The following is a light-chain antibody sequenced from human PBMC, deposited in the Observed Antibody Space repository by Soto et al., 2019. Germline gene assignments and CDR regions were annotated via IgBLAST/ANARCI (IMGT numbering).Light chain of an antibody. CDR1: TGAVTSSHY. J-gene: IGLJ3*02. CDR3: SLSYSDVRV. Sequence: QAVVTQEPSLTVSPGGTVTLTCGSGTGAVTSSHYPYWFQQKPGQAPRALIYDTSNKHSWTPARFSGSLLGGKPALILSGAQPEDEADYYCSLSYSDVRVFGGGTKVTVL. V-gene: IGLV7-46*01. CDR2: DTS.